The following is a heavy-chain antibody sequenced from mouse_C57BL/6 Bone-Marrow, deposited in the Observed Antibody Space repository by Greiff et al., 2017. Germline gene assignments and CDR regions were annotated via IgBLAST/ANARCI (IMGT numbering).Heavy chain of an antibody. D-gene: IGHD2-4*01. J-gene: IGHJ4*01. Sequence: VQLKQSGPELVKPGASVKISCKASGYSFTDYNMNWVKQSNGQSLEWIGVINPNYGTTSYNQKFKGKATLTVDQSSSTAYMQLNSLTSEDSAVYCFARGYEYDYAMNYRGQGTSVTVSS. CDR1: GYSFTDYN. CDR3: ARGYEYDYAMNY. V-gene: IGHV1-39*01. CDR2: INPNYGTT.